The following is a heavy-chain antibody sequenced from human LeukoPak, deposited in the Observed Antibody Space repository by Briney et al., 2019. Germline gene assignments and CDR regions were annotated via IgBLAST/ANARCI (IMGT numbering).Heavy chain of an antibody. CDR2: IYHSGGT. CDR3: ARGDSSGYPDY. CDR1: GGSISSSNW. D-gene: IGHD3-22*01. V-gene: IGHV4-4*02. Sequence: SETLSLTCTVSGGSISSSNWWSWVRPPPGKGLEWIGEIYHSGGTNYNPSVKSRLTISVDKSKNQFSLKLSSVTAADTAVYYCARGDSSGYPDYWGQGTLVIVSS. J-gene: IGHJ4*02.